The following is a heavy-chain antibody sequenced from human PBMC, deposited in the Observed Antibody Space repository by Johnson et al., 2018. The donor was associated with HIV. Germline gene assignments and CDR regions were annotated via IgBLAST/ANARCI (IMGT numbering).Heavy chain of an antibody. V-gene: IGHV3-30*14. D-gene: IGHD6-6*01. CDR2: ISYDGNNK. Sequence: QVQLVESGGGVVQPGRSLRLSCAASGFTFSRCAMHWVRQSPGKGLEWVAVISYDGNNKYYADSVKGRFTISRDNSKNTLYLQMNSLRAEDTAVYYCARGSIAAHDAFDIWGQGTMVTVSS. CDR1: GFTFSRCA. CDR3: ARGSIAAHDAFDI. J-gene: IGHJ3*02.